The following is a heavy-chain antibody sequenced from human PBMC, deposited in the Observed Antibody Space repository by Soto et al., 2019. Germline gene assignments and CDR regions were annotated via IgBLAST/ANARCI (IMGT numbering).Heavy chain of an antibody. CDR2: INHSGST. Sequence: SETLSLTCAVYGGSFSGYYWSWIRQPPGKGLEWIGEINHSGSTNYNPSLKSRVTISVDTSKNQFSLKLSSVTAADTAVYYCARLGREGNYYDSSGYYFDYWGQGTLVTVSS. J-gene: IGHJ4*02. CDR3: ARLGREGNYYDSSGYYFDY. D-gene: IGHD3-22*01. CDR1: GGSFSGYY. V-gene: IGHV4-34*01.